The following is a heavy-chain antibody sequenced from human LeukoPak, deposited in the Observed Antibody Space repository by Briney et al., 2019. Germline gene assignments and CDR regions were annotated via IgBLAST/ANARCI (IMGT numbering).Heavy chain of an antibody. V-gene: IGHV4-39*01. CDR3: ATSYDSTWGRDFDY. D-gene: IGHD6-13*01. J-gene: IGHJ4*02. CDR1: GGSISSSSYY. CDR2: IYYSGST. Sequence: SETLSLTCTVSGGSISSSSYYWGWIRQPPGKGLEWIGSIYYSGSTYYNPSLKSRVTLSIDTSKNQFSLRLSSVTAADTAVYYCATSYDSTWGRDFDYWGQGTLVTVSP.